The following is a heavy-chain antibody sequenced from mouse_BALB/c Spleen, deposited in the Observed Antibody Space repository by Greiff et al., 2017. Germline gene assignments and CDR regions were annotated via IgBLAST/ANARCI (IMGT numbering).Heavy chain of an antibody. CDR2: ISSGGSYT. V-gene: IGHV5-6*01. CDR1: GFTFSSYG. J-gene: IGHJ4*01. Sequence: EVQVVESGGDLVKPGGSLKLSCAASGFTFSSYGMSWVRQTPDKRLEWVATISSGGSYTYYPDSVKGRFTISRDNAKNTLYLQMSSLKSEDTAMYYCARQKGYDYDGPHYYAMDYWGQGTSVTVSS. D-gene: IGHD2-4*01. CDR3: ARQKGYDYDGPHYYAMDY.